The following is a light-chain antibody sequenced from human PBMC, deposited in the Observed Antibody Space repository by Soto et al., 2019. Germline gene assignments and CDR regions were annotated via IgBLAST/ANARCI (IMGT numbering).Light chain of an antibody. Sequence: EIVLTQSPGTLSLSPGERATLNCRASQSVRSSYLAWYQQQPGQAPRLLIHGASRRATGIPDRFSGSGSGPDFTLTINRLEPEDFAVYFCQQYGDMWTFGQGTKVEIK. V-gene: IGKV3-20*01. CDR2: GAS. CDR3: QQYGDMWT. J-gene: IGKJ1*01. CDR1: QSVRSSY.